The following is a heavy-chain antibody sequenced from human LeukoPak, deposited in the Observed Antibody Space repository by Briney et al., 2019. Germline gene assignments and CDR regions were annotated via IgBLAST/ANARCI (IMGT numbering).Heavy chain of an antibody. V-gene: IGHV3-23*01. CDR1: GFTFSSYA. J-gene: IGHJ4*02. Sequence: GGSLRLSCAASGFTFSSYAMSWVRQAPGKGLXXXXXXXGSGGSTYYADSVKGRFTISRDNSKNTLYLQMNSLRAEDTAVYYCAKVPTRYYGSGNYYFDYWGQGTLVTVSS. CDR3: AKVPTRYYGSGNYYFDY. CDR2: XXGSGGST. D-gene: IGHD3-10*01.